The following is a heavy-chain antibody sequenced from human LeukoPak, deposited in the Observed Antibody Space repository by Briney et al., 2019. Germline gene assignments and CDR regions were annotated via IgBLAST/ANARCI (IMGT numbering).Heavy chain of an antibody. D-gene: IGHD6-13*01. Sequence: PGGSLRLSCAASGFTFSSYAMSWVRQAPGKGLEWVSAISGSGGSTYYADSVKGRFTISRDNSKNTLYLQMNSLRAEDTAVYYCAKDGLSGYSSSPDAFDIWGQGTMVTVSS. CDR1: GFTFSSYA. CDR3: AKDGLSGYSSSPDAFDI. V-gene: IGHV3-23*01. J-gene: IGHJ3*02. CDR2: ISGSGGST.